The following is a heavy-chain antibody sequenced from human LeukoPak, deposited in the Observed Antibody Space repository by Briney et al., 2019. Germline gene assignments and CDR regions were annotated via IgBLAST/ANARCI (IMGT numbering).Heavy chain of an antibody. CDR1: GGSISSGGYY. Sequence: PSETLSLTCTVSGGSISSGGYYGSWIRQHPGKGLEWIRYIYYSGSTYYNPSLKSRVTISVDTSKNQFSLKLSSVTAADTAVYYCARDGGYCSGGSCYNLFDYWGQGTLVTVSS. D-gene: IGHD2-15*01. V-gene: IGHV4-31*03. J-gene: IGHJ4*02. CDR3: ARDGGYCSGGSCYNLFDY. CDR2: IYYSGST.